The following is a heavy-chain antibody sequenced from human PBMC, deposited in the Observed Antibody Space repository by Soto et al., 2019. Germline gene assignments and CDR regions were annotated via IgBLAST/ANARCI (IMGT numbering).Heavy chain of an antibody. CDR1: GGSISRYY. J-gene: IGHJ4*02. Sequence: PSETLSLTCTVSGGSISRYYWSWIRQPPGKGLEWIGYIHYSGTTNYNPSLKSRVTISVDTSKNQFSLKLSSVTAADTAVYYCARDGGSVGAHFDYWGQGAPVTVSS. CDR2: IHYSGTT. D-gene: IGHD1-26*01. CDR3: ARDGGSVGAHFDY. V-gene: IGHV4-59*01.